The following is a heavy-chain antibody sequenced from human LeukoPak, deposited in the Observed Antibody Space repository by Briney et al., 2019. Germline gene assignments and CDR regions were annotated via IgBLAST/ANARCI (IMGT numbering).Heavy chain of an antibody. V-gene: IGHV1-2*02. D-gene: IGHD3-22*01. CDR2: VNPFSGGT. J-gene: IGHJ6*02. CDR3: ARTGTMIVVVITDYYYYGMDV. CDR1: GYTFTAYY. Sequence: GASVKVSCKASGYTFTAYYIHWLRQAPGQGLEWMGWVNPFSGGTIPAQKFQDRVTMTKDTSINTAYMELSSLRSDDTAVYYCARTGTMIVVVITDYYYYGMDVWGQGTTVTVSS.